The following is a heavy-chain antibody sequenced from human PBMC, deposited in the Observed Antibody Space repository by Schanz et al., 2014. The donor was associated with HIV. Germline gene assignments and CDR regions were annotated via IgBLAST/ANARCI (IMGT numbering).Heavy chain of an antibody. CDR1: GFTFDDYA. Sequence: LVESGGGLVQPGRSLRLSCAASGFTFDDYAMHWVRQAPGKGLEWVSGISWSETKIGYADSVKGRFTISRDNAKNSLFLQMESLRAEDTAVYYCARDPYCRTTSCYSTAFDLWGQGTLVTVSS. V-gene: IGHV3-9*01. J-gene: IGHJ3*01. CDR2: ISWSETKI. CDR3: ARDPYCRTTSCYSTAFDL. D-gene: IGHD2-2*01.